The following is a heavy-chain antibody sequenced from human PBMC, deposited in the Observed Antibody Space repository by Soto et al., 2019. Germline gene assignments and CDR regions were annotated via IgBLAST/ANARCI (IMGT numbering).Heavy chain of an antibody. Sequence: SETLSLTCTVSGGSISSSSYYWGWIRQPPGKGLEWIGSIYYSGSTYYNPSLKSRVTISVDTSKNQFSLKLSSVTAADTAVYYCARGHARRSRWYNRAYYFDYWGQGTLVTVSS. J-gene: IGHJ4*02. CDR2: IYYSGST. D-gene: IGHD6-13*01. CDR1: GGSISSSSYY. CDR3: ARGHARRSRWYNRAYYFDY. V-gene: IGHV4-39*01.